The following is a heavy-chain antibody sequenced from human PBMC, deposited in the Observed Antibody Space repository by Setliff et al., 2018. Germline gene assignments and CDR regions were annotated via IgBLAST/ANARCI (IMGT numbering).Heavy chain of an antibody. D-gene: IGHD2-15*01. J-gene: IGHJ6*02. CDR2: IKSKSEGEAR. CDR3: ARRLPYFGMDV. CDR1: GITFKNAW. Sequence: KAGGSLRLSCAVSGITFKNAWMTWVRQSPGKGLEWVGRIKSKSEGEARDYAAPVKGRFTISRDDSKQIVYLQMNSLKIEDTAVYYCARRLPYFGMDVWGQGTTVTVSS. V-gene: IGHV3-15*01.